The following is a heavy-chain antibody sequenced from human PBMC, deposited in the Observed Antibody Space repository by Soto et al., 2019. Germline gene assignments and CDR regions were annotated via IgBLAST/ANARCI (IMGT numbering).Heavy chain of an antibody. CDR1: GGSISSSNW. Sequence: SETLSLTCAVSGGSISSSNWWSCVRQPPGKGLEWIGEIYHSGSTNYNPSLKSRVTISVDKSKNQFSLKLSSVTAADTAVYYCARLEQQPEDGVPNDAFDIWGQGTMVTVSS. V-gene: IGHV4-4*02. J-gene: IGHJ3*02. CDR2: IYHSGST. CDR3: ARLEQQPEDGVPNDAFDI. D-gene: IGHD6-13*01.